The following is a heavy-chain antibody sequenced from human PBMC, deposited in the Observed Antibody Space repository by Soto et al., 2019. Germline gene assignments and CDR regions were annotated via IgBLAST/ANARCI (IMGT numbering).Heavy chain of an antibody. CDR3: AKDKADSAFEI. CDR2: ISYDGSQK. V-gene: IGHV3-30*18. J-gene: IGHJ3*02. D-gene: IGHD2-21*02. CDR1: GFKFSTYG. Sequence: QVQLVESGGGVVQPGRSLRLSCAASGFKFSTYGMHWVRQAPGRGPEWVAVISYDGSQKYYGDSVKGRFTISRDDSKNTLYLQMNSLRPADTAVYHCAKDKADSAFEIWGQGTMVTVSS.